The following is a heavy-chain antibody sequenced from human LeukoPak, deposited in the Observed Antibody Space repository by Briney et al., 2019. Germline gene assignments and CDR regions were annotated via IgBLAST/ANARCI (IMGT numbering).Heavy chain of an antibody. CDR3: AKGIDILTAYLDC. D-gene: IGHD3-9*01. V-gene: IGHV3-23*01. Sequence: GGSLRLSCAASGFTFSSYSMNWVRQAPGKGLEWVSGISGSGGTTYFADSVKGRFTISRDNSKNTLYLQMSSLKAEDTAIYYCAKGIDILTAYLDCWGQGTLVTVSS. CDR2: ISGSGGTT. J-gene: IGHJ4*02. CDR1: GFTFSSYS.